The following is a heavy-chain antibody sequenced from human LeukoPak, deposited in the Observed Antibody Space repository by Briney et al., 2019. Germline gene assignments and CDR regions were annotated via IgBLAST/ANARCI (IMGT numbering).Heavy chain of an antibody. CDR2: IYNSGNT. V-gene: IGHV4-59*01. J-gene: IGHJ4*02. CDR1: GGSINSYY. CDR3: ARMSSGDYFFDY. Sequence: PSETLSLTCTVSGGSINSYYWTWIRQPPGKGLEWIGYIYNSGNTNYNPSLKRRVTTSVDTSKNQVSLRLTSVTAADTAVYYCARMSSGDYFFDYWGQGTLVTVSS. D-gene: IGHD1-26*01.